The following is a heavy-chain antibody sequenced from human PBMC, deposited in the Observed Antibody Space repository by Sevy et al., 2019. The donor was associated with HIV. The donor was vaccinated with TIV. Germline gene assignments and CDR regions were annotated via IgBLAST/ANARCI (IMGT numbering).Heavy chain of an antibody. D-gene: IGHD3-22*01. CDR2: ISAYSGNT. J-gene: IGHJ6*02. Sequence: ASVKVSCKASGYTFTSYGINWVRQAPGQGLEWMGWISAYSGNTNYAQNLQGRVTMTTETFTSTAYMELRSLTSDDTAVYYCARDQYDSSGYYYSYYGMDVWGQGTTVTVSS. CDR1: GYTFTSYG. CDR3: ARDQYDSSGYYYSYYGMDV. V-gene: IGHV1-18*01.